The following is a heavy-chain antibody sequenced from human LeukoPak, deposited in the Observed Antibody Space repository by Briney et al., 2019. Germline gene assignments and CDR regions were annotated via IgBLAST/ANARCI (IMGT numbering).Heavy chain of an antibody. CDR3: ARHGTHSSGYYFQAPFDY. V-gene: IGHV4-39*01. D-gene: IGHD3-22*01. Sequence: SETLSLTCTVSGGSISSSSYYWGWIRQPPGKGLEWIGSIYYSGSTYYNPSLKSRVTISVDTSKNQFPLKLSSVTAADTAVYYCARHGTHSSGYYFQAPFDYWGQGTLVTVSS. J-gene: IGHJ4*02. CDR1: GGSISSSSYY. CDR2: IYYSGST.